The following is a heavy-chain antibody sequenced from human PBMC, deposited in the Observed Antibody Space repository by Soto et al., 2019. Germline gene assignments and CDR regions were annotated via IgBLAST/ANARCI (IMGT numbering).Heavy chain of an antibody. Sequence: QVQLVESGGGVVQPGRSLRLSCAASGFTFSSYAMHWVRQAPGKGLEWVAVISYDGSNKYYADSVKGRFTISSDNSKNTLYLQMNSLRAEDTAVYYCARARGRVTTSERVDYWGQGTLVTVSS. D-gene: IGHD4-17*01. J-gene: IGHJ4*02. V-gene: IGHV3-30-3*01. CDR3: ARARGRVTTSERVDY. CDR2: ISYDGSNK. CDR1: GFTFSSYA.